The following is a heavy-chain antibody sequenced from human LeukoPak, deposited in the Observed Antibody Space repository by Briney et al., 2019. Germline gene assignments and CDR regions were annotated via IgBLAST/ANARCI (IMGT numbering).Heavy chain of an antibody. V-gene: IGHV1-2*02. CDR3: ARDKYYGSGNNWFDP. CDR2: INPNSGGT. J-gene: IGHJ5*02. Sequence: ASVKVSCTASGYTFTGYYMHWVRQAPGQGLGWMGWINPNSGGTNYAQKVQGRVTITRDTAISTAYMELSRLRSDDTAVYYCARDKYYGSGNNWFDPWGQGTLVTVSS. CDR1: GYTFTGYY. D-gene: IGHD3-10*01.